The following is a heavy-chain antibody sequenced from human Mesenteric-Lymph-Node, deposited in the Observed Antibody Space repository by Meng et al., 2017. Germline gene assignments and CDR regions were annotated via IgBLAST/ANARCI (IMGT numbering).Heavy chain of an antibody. CDR3: ARVKQQLATYYYYYGMDV. J-gene: IGHJ6*01. D-gene: IGHD6-13*01. Sequence: ASVKVSCKASGYTFTGYYMHWVRQAPGQGLEWMGWINPNSGGTNYAQKFQGRVTMTRDTSISTAYMELSRLRSDDTAVYYCARVKQQLATYYYYYGMDVWGQGNTVTGAS. V-gene: IGHV1-2*02. CDR2: INPNSGGT. CDR1: GYTFTGYY.